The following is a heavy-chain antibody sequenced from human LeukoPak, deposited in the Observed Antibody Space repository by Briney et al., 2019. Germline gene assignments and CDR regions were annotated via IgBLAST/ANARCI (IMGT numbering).Heavy chain of an antibody. J-gene: IGHJ4*02. Sequence: PAETLSLTCAVYGGSFSGYYWSWIRQPPGKGLEWIGEINHSGSTNYNPSLKSRVTISVDTSKNQFSLKLSSVTAADTAVYYCVRKRSGYYTGMGYYFDYWGQGTLVTVSS. V-gene: IGHV4-34*01. CDR1: GGSFSGYY. D-gene: IGHD3-3*01. CDR3: VRKRSGYYTGMGYYFDY. CDR2: INHSGST.